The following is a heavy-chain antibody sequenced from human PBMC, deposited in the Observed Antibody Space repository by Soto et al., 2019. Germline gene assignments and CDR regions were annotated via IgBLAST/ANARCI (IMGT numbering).Heavy chain of an antibody. CDR3: SSIQWGSSSHMDY. CDR2: IYSGGST. J-gene: IGHJ4*02. Sequence: GGSLRLSCAASGFTVSSNYMSWVRQAPGKGQEWVSVIYSGGSTYYADSVKGRFTISRDNSKNTLYLQMNSLRAEDTAVYYCSSIQWGSSSHMDYWGQGTLGTVSS. V-gene: IGHV3-66*01. D-gene: IGHD6-13*01. CDR1: GFTVSSNY.